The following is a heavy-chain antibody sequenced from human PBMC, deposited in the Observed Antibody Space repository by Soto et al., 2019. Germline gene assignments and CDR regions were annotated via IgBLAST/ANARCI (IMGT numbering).Heavy chain of an antibody. V-gene: IGHV1-18*01. CDR1: GYTFSSYG. J-gene: IGHJ3*02. D-gene: IGHD5-18*01. CDR2: IGAYNGDT. CDR3: ARDRGYSPDSFDI. Sequence: QVQLEQSGAEVKNPGASVKVSCKASGYTFSSYGISWVRQAPGQGLEWMGWIGAYNGDTNYAQNLPGRVTMTTDTSTSTAYMELTSLRSDDTAMYYCARDRGYSPDSFDIWGQGTMVTVNS.